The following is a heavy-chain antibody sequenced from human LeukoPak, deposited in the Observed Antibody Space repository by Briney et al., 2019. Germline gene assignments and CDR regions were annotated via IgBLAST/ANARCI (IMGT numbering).Heavy chain of an antibody. J-gene: IGHJ4*02. CDR1: GYSFTSYW. Sequence: ESLKISCQGSGYSFTSYWIGWVRQMPGKGLGWMGIIYPGDSDTRYSPSFQGQVTISADKSISTAYLQWSSLKASDTAMYYCARPFDYYGSGSYYTHFDYWGQGTLVTVSS. CDR3: ARPFDYYGSGSYYTHFDY. V-gene: IGHV5-51*01. CDR2: IYPGDSDT. D-gene: IGHD3-10*01.